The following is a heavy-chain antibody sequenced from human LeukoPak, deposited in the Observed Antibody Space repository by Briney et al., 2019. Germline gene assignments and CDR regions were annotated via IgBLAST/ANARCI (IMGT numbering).Heavy chain of an antibody. V-gene: IGHV1-2*02. J-gene: IGHJ4*02. D-gene: IGHD4-17*01. CDR1: GGTFSSYA. CDR3: ARRTTVTTLFDY. Sequence: ASVKVSCKASGGTFSSYAISWVRQAPGQGLEWMGWINPNSGGTNYAQKFQGRVTMTRDTSISTAYMELSRLRSDDTAVYYCARRTTVTTLFDYWGQGTLVTVSS. CDR2: INPNSGGT.